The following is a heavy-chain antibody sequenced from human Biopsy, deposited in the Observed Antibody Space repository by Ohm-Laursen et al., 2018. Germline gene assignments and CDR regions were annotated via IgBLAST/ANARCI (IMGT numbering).Heavy chain of an antibody. CDR3: AGAGGHSF. V-gene: IGHV3-66*01. CDR2: IHGSGRT. CDR1: EFNVDRNH. D-gene: IGHD3-16*01. J-gene: IGHJ4*02. Sequence: GSLRLSCTASEFNVDRNHMNWVRQAPGKGLEWVSMIHGSGRTDYADSVKGRSTVSRDNSKDTVYLQMNALRVDDTAMYYCAGAGGHSFWGQGALVTVSS.